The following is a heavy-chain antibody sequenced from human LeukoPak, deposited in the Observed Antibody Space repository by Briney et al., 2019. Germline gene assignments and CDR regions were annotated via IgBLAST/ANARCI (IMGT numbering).Heavy chain of an antibody. D-gene: IGHD5-24*01. CDR2: IWYDGSDK. J-gene: IGHJ4*02. Sequence: PGRSLRLSCAASGFTFSSYSMHWVRQAPGKGLEWVAIIWYDGSDKYYADSVKGRFTISRDNSKNTMYMQMNSLRAEDTAIYYCAKDRSERWLQVGHYLDSWGQGTLVTVSS. CDR1: GFTFSSYS. V-gene: IGHV3-33*06. CDR3: AKDRSERWLQVGHYLDS.